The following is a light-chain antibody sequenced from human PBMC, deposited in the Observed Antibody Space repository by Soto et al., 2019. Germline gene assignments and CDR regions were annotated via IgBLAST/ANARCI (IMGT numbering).Light chain of an antibody. CDR2: KAS. J-gene: IGKJ1*01. CDR1: QTISSW. CDR3: QHYNSYSEA. Sequence: DIQMTQSPSTLSGSVGDRVTITCRASQTISSWLAWYQQKPGKAPKLLIYKASTLKSEVPSRFSGSGSGTEFTLTISSLQPDDFATYYCQHYNSYSEAFGQGTKVDNQ. V-gene: IGKV1-5*03.